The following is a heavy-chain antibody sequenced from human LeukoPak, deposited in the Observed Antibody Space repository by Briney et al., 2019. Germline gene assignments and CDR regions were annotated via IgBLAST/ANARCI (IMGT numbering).Heavy chain of an antibody. CDR1: GFTFSSYW. V-gene: IGHV3-74*01. CDR3: AKGLGTGVGPSKGYHYYMDV. Sequence: GGSLRLSCAASGFTFSSYWMHWVRQAPGKGLVWVSRINSDGSSTSYADSVKGRFTISRDNSYNTMSLQMNSLRDEDAGVYYRAKGLGTGVGPSKGYHYYMDVWRKGATVTVSS. J-gene: IGHJ6*03. D-gene: IGHD1/OR15-1a*01. CDR2: INSDGSST.